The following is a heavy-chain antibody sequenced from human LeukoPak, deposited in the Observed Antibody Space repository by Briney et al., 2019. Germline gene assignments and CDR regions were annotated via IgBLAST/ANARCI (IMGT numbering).Heavy chain of an antibody. CDR2: IYTSGST. V-gene: IGHV4-4*07. CDR3: ARMYSGTSYYFDF. Sequence: KTSETLSLTCTVSGGSISSYYWSWIRQPAGKGLEWIGRIYTSGSTNYNPSLKSRVTMSVDTSKNQFSLRLISVAAADTAVYYCARMYSGTSYYFDFWGQGTLVTVSS. J-gene: IGHJ4*02. D-gene: IGHD1-26*01. CDR1: GGSISSYY.